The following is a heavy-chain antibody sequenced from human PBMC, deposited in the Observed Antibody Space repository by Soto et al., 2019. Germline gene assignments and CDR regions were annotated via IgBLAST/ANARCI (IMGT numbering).Heavy chain of an antibody. CDR3: ARTLRGSSWVSPLAATRGNGACDI. Sequence: QVTLKESGPVLVKPTETLTLTCTVSGFSLSNARMGVSWIRQPPGKALEWLAHIFSNDEKSYSTSLKSRLTTSKDTSKTHVVLTMTNMDPVDTATDYFARTLRGSSWVSPLAATRGNGACDIWGQGTMVTVSS. D-gene: IGHD5-12*01. CDR1: GFSLSNARMG. J-gene: IGHJ3*02. V-gene: IGHV2-26*01. CDR2: IFSNDEK.